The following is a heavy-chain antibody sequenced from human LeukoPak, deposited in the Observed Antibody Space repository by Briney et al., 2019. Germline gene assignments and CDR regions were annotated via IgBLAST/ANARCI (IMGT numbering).Heavy chain of an antibody. Sequence: GGSLRLSSAASGFTFSSYAMSWVRQAPGKGLEWVSAISGSGGSTYYADSVKGRFTISRDNSKNTLYLQMNSLRAEDTAVYYCAKYSGLGWSHFDYWGQGTLVTVSS. CDR2: ISGSGGST. V-gene: IGHV3-23*01. J-gene: IGHJ4*02. D-gene: IGHD3-10*01. CDR1: GFTFSSYA. CDR3: AKYSGLGWSHFDY.